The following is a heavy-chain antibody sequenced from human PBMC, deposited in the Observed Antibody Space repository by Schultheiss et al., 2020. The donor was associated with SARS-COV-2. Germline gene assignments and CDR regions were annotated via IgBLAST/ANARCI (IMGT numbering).Heavy chain of an antibody. D-gene: IGHD3-22*01. CDR2: IYTSGST. Sequence: SQTLSLTCTVSGGSISSYYWSWIRQPAGKGLEWIGRIYTSGSTYYNPSLKSRVTISVDTSKNQFSLKLSSVTAADTAVYYCARDHPPWYDSSGYYYVGWFDPWGQGTLVTVSS. J-gene: IGHJ5*02. CDR3: ARDHPPWYDSSGYYYVGWFDP. V-gene: IGHV4-4*07. CDR1: GGSISSYY.